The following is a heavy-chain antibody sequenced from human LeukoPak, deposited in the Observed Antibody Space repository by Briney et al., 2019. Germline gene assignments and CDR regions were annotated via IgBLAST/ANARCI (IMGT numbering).Heavy chain of an antibody. CDR3: ARIWLRAFDI. CDR1: GYPFITSW. D-gene: IGHD3-9*01. V-gene: IGHV5-51*01. CDR2: IYPDDSDT. J-gene: IGHJ4*02. Sequence: GESLKISCQGFGYPFITSWIGWVRQLPGKGLEWMGIIYPDDSDTRYSPSFQGQVTISADKSISTAYLQWSSLKASDTAMYYCARIWLRAFDIWGQGTLVTVSS.